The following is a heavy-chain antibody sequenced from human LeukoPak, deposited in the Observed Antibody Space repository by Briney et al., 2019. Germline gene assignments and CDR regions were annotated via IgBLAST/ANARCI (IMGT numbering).Heavy chain of an antibody. CDR2: IYYSGST. V-gene: IGHV4-39*01. D-gene: IGHD2-15*01. J-gene: IGHJ5*02. Sequence: SETLSLTCTVSGGSISSSSYYWGWIRQPPGKGLEWIGSIYYSGSTHYNPSLKSRVTISVDTSKNQFSLKLSSVTAADTAVYYCARRLGYCSGGSCPSPNWFDPWGQGTLVTVSS. CDR3: ARRLGYCSGGSCPSPNWFDP. CDR1: GGSISSSSYY.